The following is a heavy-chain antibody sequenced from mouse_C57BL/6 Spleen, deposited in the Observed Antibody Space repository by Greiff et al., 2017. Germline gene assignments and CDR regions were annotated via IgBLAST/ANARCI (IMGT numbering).Heavy chain of an antibody. D-gene: IGHD3-2*02. J-gene: IGHJ2*01. CDR2: INPNNGGT. CDR1: GYTFTDYY. CDR3: ASAAQAAGDY. Sequence: EVQLQQPGPELVKPGASVKISCKASGYTFTDYYMNWVKQSHGQSLEWIGDINPNNGGTSYNQKFKGKATLTVDKSSSTAYLALRSLASEDSEVYYCASAAQAAGDYWGQGTTLTVSS. V-gene: IGHV1-26*01.